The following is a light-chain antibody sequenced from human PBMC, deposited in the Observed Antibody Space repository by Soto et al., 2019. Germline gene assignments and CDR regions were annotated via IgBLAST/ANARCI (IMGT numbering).Light chain of an antibody. CDR1: SSDVGGYNY. J-gene: IGLJ2*01. V-gene: IGLV2-14*01. CDR3: SSYTSSSTLV. CDR2: DVS. Sequence: SVLPQPASVSGSPGQSITITSTGTSSDVGGYNYVSWYQQHPGKAPKLMIYDVSNRPSGVSNRFSGSKSGNTASLTISGLQAEDEADYYCSSYTSSSTLVFGGGTKVTVL.